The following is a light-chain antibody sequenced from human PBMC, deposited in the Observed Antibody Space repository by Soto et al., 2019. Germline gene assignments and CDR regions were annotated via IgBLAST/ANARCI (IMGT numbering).Light chain of an antibody. CDR3: QQRSNWPRT. CDR2: TAS. Sequence: EFVMTQSPSTLSVSPGERATLSCRASQSVGSNLAWYQQKPGQAPRLLIYTASTRATGIPARFSGSGSGTDFTLTISSLEPEDFAVYYCQQRSNWPRTFGQGTKVDIK. J-gene: IGKJ1*01. V-gene: IGKV3-11*01. CDR1: QSVGSN.